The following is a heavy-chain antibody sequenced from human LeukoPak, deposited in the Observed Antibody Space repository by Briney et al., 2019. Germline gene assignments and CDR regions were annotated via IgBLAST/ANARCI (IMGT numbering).Heavy chain of an antibody. V-gene: IGHV3-48*01. J-gene: IGHJ4*02. CDR1: GFTFSSYS. CDR2: ISSSSSTT. D-gene: IGHD5-18*01. CDR3: AKAGGYSWFDY. Sequence: GGSLRLSCAASGFTFSSYSMNWVRQAPGKGLEWVSYISSSSSTTYYADSVKGRFTISRDNSKNTLYLQMNSLRAEDTAVYYCAKAGGYSWFDYWGQGTLVTVSS.